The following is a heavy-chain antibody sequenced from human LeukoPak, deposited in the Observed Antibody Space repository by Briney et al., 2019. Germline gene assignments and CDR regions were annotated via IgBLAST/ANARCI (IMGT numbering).Heavy chain of an antibody. J-gene: IGHJ3*02. D-gene: IGHD5-18*01. Sequence: PGGSLRLSCAASGFTFSSYDMLWVRQAPGKGLEWVEVIWYDGSNKYYADSVKGRFTIYRDNSKNTLYLQMNSLRAEDTAVYYCAKDTAMVFTIWGQGTMVTVSS. CDR3: AKDTAMVFTI. CDR1: GFTFSSYD. CDR2: IWYDGSNK. V-gene: IGHV3-33*06.